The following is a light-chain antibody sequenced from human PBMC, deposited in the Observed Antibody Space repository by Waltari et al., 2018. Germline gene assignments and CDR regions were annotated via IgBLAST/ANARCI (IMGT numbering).Light chain of an antibody. CDR1: QGISNF. Sequence: DIQMTQSPSSLSASVGDRVTIPCRASQGISNFLALYQQKPQKVPTLLIYAASTLQSGVPSRFSGSGSGTDFTLTISSLQPEDVATYYCQKYNSVPFTFGPGTKVHIK. J-gene: IGKJ3*01. CDR3: QKYNSVPFT. V-gene: IGKV1-27*01. CDR2: AAS.